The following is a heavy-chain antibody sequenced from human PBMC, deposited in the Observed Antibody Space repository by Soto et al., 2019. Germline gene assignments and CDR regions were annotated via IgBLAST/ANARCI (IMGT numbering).Heavy chain of an antibody. CDR1: GVTLSSSA. V-gene: IGHV1-58*01. Sequence: GASVKVSCKASGVTLSSSAVHWVRQARGQRLEWIGWIVVGSANTNYAQKFKDRVTITRDMSTSTAYMELSNLRAEDAGVYHCAKPLKEPYYGSESGFYYYAMHVWCQGTTVTVSS. CDR2: IVVGSANT. J-gene: IGHJ6*02. D-gene: IGHD3-10*01. CDR3: AKPLKEPYYGSESGFYYYAMHV.